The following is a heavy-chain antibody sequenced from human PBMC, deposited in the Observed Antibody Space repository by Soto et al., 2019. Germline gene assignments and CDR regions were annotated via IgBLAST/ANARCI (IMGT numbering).Heavy chain of an antibody. V-gene: IGHV3-33*01. CDR1: GFTFSGHG. CDR2: IWHDGSQI. J-gene: IGHJ3*01. Sequence: QVQLVESGGGMVQPGRSLRLSCAASGFTFSGHGMHWVRQAPGRGLEWVAVIWHDGSQIYYADSVKGRFSISRDNSKDTLYLQMNSLGAEDTAVYYCARDPESCSGGSCVAFDLWGQGTMVTVSS. D-gene: IGHD2-15*01. CDR3: ARDPESCSGGSCVAFDL.